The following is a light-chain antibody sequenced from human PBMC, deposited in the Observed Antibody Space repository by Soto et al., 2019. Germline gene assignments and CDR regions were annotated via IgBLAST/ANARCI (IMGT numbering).Light chain of an antibody. CDR3: SSYAGSCNV. CDR2: EVN. Sequence: QSALTQPPSASGSPGQSVAISCTGTSSDVGGYNYVSWYQQHPGKAPKIMIYEVNKRPSRVPDRFSGSKSGNTASLTVSGLQAEDEADYYCSSYAGSCNVFGTGTKLTVL. CDR1: SSDVGGYNY. J-gene: IGLJ1*01. V-gene: IGLV2-8*01.